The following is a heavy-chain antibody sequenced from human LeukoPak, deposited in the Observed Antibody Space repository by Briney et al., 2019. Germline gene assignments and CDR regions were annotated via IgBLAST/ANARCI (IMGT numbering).Heavy chain of an antibody. J-gene: IGHJ6*03. CDR1: GYSFTSYW. D-gene: IGHD2-2*01. V-gene: IGHV5-51*01. CDR3: ASLGYCSSTSCYADYYYMDV. CDR2: IYPDDSDT. Sequence: GESLKISCKGSGYSFTSYWIGWVRQMPGKGLEWMGIIYPDDSDTRYSPSFQGQVTISADKSISTAYLQWSSLKASDTAMYYCASLGYCSSTSCYADYYYMDVWGKGTTVTVSS.